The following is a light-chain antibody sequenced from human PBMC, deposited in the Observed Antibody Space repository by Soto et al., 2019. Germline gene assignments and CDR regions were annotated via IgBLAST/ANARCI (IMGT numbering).Light chain of an antibody. J-gene: IGKJ4*01. CDR1: LILYSN. CDR2: DAS. CDR3: QQCSNWALT. Sequence: EIVMTQSPATLYVSPGEGDTLSCKASLILYSNLALYQPRPGQPPMLVIFDASARATVISARFSGSGYGTVFTLTISHLLSEDFADYFCQQCSNWALTFGGGTQLDIK. V-gene: IGKV3-15*01.